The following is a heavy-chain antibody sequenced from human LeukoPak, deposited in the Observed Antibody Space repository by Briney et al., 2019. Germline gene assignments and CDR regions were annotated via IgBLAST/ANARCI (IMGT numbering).Heavy chain of an antibody. CDR1: GYTFTSYD. V-gene: IGHV1-8*01. Sequence: ASVKVSCKASGYTFTSYDINWVRQATGQGLEWMGWVNPNSGNTGYAQKFQGRVTMTRNTSISTAYMELSSLRSEDTAVYYCARGLRRSSGPAAICCYYYGMDVWGQGTTVTVSS. J-gene: IGHJ6*02. CDR2: VNPNSGNT. CDR3: ARGLRRSSGPAAICCYYYGMDV. D-gene: IGHD2-2*01.